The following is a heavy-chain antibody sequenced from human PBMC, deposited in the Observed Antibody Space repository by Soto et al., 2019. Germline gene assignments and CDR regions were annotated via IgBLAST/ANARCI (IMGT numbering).Heavy chain of an antibody. CDR3: TKASRGASSSYNYGMEV. J-gene: IGHJ6*02. CDR2: IGWNSGTI. D-gene: IGHD3-10*01. CDR1: GFRFEDYA. Sequence: ESGGGLVQPGRSLRLSCAASGFRFEDYAMNWVRQPPGKDLEWVSGIGWNSGTIGYAGSVKGRFTISRDNAKSSLFLQMNSLRPEDTALYYCTKASRGASSSYNYGMEVWGPGTTVTVSS. V-gene: IGHV3-9*01.